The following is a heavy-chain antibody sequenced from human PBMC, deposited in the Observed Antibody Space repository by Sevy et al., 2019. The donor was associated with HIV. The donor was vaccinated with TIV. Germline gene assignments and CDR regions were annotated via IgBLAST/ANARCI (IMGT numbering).Heavy chain of an antibody. D-gene: IGHD6-13*01. CDR1: GFIFRDRY. J-gene: IGHJ6*02. CDR3: AGDFMPVASAGTGALGV. CDR2: ISSRSSEI. V-gene: IGHV3-11*05. Sequence: GGSLRLSCVASGFIFRDRYMSWIRQAPGKGLEWVSFISSRSSEINYADSVKGRFTVSRDNAKNSLYLQMNSLRAEDTAVYYCAGDFMPVASAGTGALGVWGQVTAVTVSS.